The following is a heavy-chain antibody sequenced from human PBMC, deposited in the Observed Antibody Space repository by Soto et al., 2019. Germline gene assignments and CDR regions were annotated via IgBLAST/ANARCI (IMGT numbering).Heavy chain of an antibody. V-gene: IGHV1-24*01. CDR3: ATEPLCSGGSCYGMDV. D-gene: IGHD2-15*01. Sequence: ASVKVSCKVSGYTLTELSMHWVRQAPGKGLEWMGGFDPEDGETIYAQKFQGRVTMTEDTSTDTAYMELSSLRSEDTAVYYCATEPLCSGGSCYGMDVWGQGTTVTVS. CDR2: FDPEDGET. J-gene: IGHJ6*02. CDR1: GYTLTELS.